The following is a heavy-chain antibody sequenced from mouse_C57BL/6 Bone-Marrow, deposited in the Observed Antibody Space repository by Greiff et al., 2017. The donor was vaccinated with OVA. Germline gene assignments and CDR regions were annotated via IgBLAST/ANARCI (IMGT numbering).Heavy chain of an antibody. D-gene: IGHD3-2*02. CDR3: ERAQATGY. CDR1: GFTFSSYA. V-gene: IGHV5-1*01. J-gene: IGHJ2*01. Sequence: EVQLVESGGGLVQPGGSRKLSCAASGFTFSSYAMSWVRQTPGQRLEWIAAISTDGSFIYYPDNVKGRFTISRDNSNNTLFLQLSSLRDEDTAMYYCERAQATGYWGQGTTLTVSA. CDR2: ISTDGSFI.